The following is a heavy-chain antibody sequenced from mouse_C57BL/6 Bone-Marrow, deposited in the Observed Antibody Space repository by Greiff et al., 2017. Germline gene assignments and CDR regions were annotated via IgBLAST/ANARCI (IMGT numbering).Heavy chain of an antibody. D-gene: IGHD3-2*02. J-gene: IGHJ3*01. V-gene: IGHV2-2*01. CDR3: ARGDSSGSGFAY. CDR2: IGSGGST. Sequence: QVQLQQSGPGLVQPSQSLSITCTVSGFSLTSYGVHWVRQSPGKGLEWLGVIGSGGSTDYNAAFISRLSISKDNSKSQVFFKMNSLQADDTAIYYCARGDSSGSGFAYWGQGNRVTVSA. CDR1: GFSLTSYG.